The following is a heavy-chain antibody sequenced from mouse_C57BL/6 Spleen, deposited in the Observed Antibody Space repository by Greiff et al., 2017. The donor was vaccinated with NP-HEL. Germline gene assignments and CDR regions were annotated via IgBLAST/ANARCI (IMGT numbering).Heavy chain of an antibody. CDR2: INPSTGGT. D-gene: IGHD2-1*01. Sequence: VQLQQSGPELVKPGASVKISCKASGYSFTGYYMNWVKQSPEKSLEWIGEINPSTGGTTYNQKFKAKATLTVDKSSSTSYMQLKSLTSEDSAVYYCARSGIYYGNYGFDYWGQGTTLTVSS. CDR1: GYSFTGYY. V-gene: IGHV1-42*01. CDR3: ARSGIYYGNYGFDY. J-gene: IGHJ2*01.